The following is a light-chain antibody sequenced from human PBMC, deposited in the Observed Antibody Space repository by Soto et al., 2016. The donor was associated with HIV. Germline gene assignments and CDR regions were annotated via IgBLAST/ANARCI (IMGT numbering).Light chain of an antibody. V-gene: IGKV1-33*01. Sequence: DIQMTQSPSSLSASVGDRVTITCQASQDISNYLNWYQQKPGKAPKLLIYDASNLETGVPSRFSGSGSGTDFTFTISSLQPEDYCKHYYCQQYDNLPLTFGGGTKGGDQT. CDR2: DAS. J-gene: IGKJ4*01. CDR3: QQYDNLPLT. CDR1: QDISNY.